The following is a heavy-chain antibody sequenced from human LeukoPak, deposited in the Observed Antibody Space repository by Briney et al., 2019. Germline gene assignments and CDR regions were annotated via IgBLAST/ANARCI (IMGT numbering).Heavy chain of an antibody. CDR2: INSDGRST. CDR1: GFTFSSYW. CDR3: ARGKVLRYFDWSRTYYYYYYMDV. Sequence: GGSLRLSCAASGFTFSSYWMHWVRQAPGKGLVWVSRINSDGRSTSYADSVKGRFTISRDNAKNTLYLQMNSLRAEDTAGYYCARGKVLRYFDWSRTYYYYYYMDVWGKGTTVTISS. V-gene: IGHV3-74*01. D-gene: IGHD3-9*01. J-gene: IGHJ6*03.